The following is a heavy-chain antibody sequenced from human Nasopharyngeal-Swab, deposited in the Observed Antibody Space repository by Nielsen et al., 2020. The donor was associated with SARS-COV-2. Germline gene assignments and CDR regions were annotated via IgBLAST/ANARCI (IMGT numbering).Heavy chain of an antibody. CDR2: ISYDGSNK. D-gene: IGHD2-2*01. CDR3: AKYLAGVLH. Sequence: GESLKISCAASGFTFSSYGMHWVRQAPGKGLEWVAVISYDGSNKYYADSVKGRFTISRDNSKNTLYLQMNSLRAEDTAVYYCAKYLAGVLHWGQDTLVTVSS. V-gene: IGHV3-30*18. CDR1: GFTFSSYG. J-gene: IGHJ1*01.